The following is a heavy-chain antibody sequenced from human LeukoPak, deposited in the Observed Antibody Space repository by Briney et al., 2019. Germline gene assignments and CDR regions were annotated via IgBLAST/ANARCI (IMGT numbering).Heavy chain of an antibody. J-gene: IGHJ4*02. CDR2: IRFDGSNQ. V-gene: IGHV3-30*02. CDR3: AKVPGKWELVDY. CDR1: GFTFRSYG. D-gene: IGHD1-26*01. Sequence: GGSLGLSCAASGFTFRSYGMHWVRQAPGKGLEWVAFIRFDGSNQYYADSVKGRFTISRDNSKNTLYLQMNSLRTEDTAVYYCAKVPGKWELVDYWGQGTLVTVSS.